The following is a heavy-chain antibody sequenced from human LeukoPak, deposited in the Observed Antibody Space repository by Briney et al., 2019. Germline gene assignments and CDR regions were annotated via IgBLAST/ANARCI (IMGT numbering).Heavy chain of an antibody. CDR1: GFTFSGYW. CDR3: ASARENPPVPPYYYYMDV. D-gene: IGHD3-16*01. CDR2: INGHESII. J-gene: IGHJ6*03. V-gene: IGHV3-74*01. Sequence: PGGSLRLSCAASGFTFSGYWMHWVRQAPGKGLVWVSRINGHESIITYADSVKGRLTISRDNAKNSLYLQMNSLRAEDTAVYYCASARENPPVPPYYYYMDVWGKGTTVTVSS.